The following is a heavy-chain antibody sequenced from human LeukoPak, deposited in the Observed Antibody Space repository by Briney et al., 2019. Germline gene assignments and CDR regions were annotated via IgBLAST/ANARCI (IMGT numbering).Heavy chain of an antibody. J-gene: IGHJ4*02. CDR2: INPNSGDS. Sequence: ASVKVSCKASGYTFTGYYLYWVRQAPGQGLEWMGRINPNSGDSNYAQKFQGRVTMTRDTSISTAYVELRRLRSDDTAVYYCVTYYYGSGSYYGGDYFDYWGQGTLVTVSS. CDR1: GYTFTGYY. CDR3: VTYYYGSGSYYGGDYFDY. V-gene: IGHV1-2*06. D-gene: IGHD3-10*01.